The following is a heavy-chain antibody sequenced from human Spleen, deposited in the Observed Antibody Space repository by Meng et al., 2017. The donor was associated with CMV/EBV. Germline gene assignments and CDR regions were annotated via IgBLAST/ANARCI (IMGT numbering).Heavy chain of an antibody. CDR2: ISSSSSYI. Sequence: EVQLVESGGGLVKPGGSLILSCAASGFTFSSYSMNWVRQAPGKGLEWVSSISSSSSYIYYADSVKGRFTISRDNAKNSLYLQMNSLRAEDTAVYYCATDDYGDFDYWGQGTLVTVSS. D-gene: IGHD4-17*01. V-gene: IGHV3-21*01. J-gene: IGHJ4*02. CDR1: GFTFSSYS. CDR3: ATDDYGDFDY.